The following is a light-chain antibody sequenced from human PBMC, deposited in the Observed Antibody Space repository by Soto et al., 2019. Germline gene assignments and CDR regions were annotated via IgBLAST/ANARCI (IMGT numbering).Light chain of an antibody. J-gene: IGKJ1*01. Sequence: EIVLTQSPDTLSLSPGERATLSCRASQSVSSSYLAWYQQIPGQAPRLLIYGTSNRATGIPDRFSGSGSGTDFSLTISSLEPEDFAVYYCQQHGTSLWTFGQGTKVEIK. CDR3: QQHGTSLWT. V-gene: IGKV3-20*01. CDR2: GTS. CDR1: QSVSSSY.